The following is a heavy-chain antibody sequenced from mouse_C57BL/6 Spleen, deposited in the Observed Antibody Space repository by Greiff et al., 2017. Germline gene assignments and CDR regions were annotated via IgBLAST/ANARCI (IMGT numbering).Heavy chain of an antibody. D-gene: IGHD3-1*01. CDR2: IRLKSDNYAT. Sequence: EVKLVESGGGLVQPGGSMKRSCVASGFTFSNYWMNWVRQSPEKGLEWVAQIRLKSDNYATHYAESVKGRFTISRDDSKSSVYLQMNNLRAEDTGIYYCTSRAGLDYWGQGTTLTVSS. V-gene: IGHV6-3*01. CDR1: GFTFSNYW. J-gene: IGHJ2*01. CDR3: TSRAGLDY.